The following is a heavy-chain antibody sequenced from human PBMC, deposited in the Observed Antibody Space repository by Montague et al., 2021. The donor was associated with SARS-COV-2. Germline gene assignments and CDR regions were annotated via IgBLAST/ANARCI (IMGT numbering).Heavy chain of an antibody. J-gene: IGHJ3*02. CDR2: IYTSGST. D-gene: IGHD2-2*01. Sequence: SETLSPTRTVSGGSVSSYYWSWIRQHAGKGLEWIGRIYTSGSTNYNPSLKSRVTMSVDTSKNQFSLKLSSVTAADTAVYYCARDPAYCSSTSCYDDAFDIWGQGTMVTVSS. CDR3: ARDPAYCSSTSCYDDAFDI. V-gene: IGHV4-4*07. CDR1: GGSVSSYY.